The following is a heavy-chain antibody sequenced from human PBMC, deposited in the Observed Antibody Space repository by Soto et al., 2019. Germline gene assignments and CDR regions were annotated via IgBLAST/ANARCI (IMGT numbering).Heavy chain of an antibody. Sequence: GASVKVSCKASGYTFTSYIISWVRQAPGQGLEWMGWISAYSGNTNYAQKLQDRLTMTTDTSTNTAYMELRSLRSDDTAVYYCARNTGYCTNGVCLPFDYWGQGTLVTVSS. CDR3: ARNTGYCTNGVCLPFDY. J-gene: IGHJ4*02. V-gene: IGHV1-18*01. CDR1: GYTFTSYI. D-gene: IGHD2-8*01. CDR2: ISAYSGNT.